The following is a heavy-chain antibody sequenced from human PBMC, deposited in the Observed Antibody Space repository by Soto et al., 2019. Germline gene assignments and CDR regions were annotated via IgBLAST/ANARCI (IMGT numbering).Heavy chain of an antibody. CDR1: GYTFTKYW. J-gene: IGHJ4*02. D-gene: IGHD3-22*01. CDR2: IYPDDSDT. CDR3: AIGLYDSSGPYYCY. Sequence: PGESLKISCQASGYTFTKYWVGWVRQMPGKGLEWMGIIYPDDSDTRYSPSFQGHITISADKSISTAYLQWSSLKASDTAMYYCAIGLYDSSGPYYCYWGQGTLVTVSA. V-gene: IGHV5-51*01.